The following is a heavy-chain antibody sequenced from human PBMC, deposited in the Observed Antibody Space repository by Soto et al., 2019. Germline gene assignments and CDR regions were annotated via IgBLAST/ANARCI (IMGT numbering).Heavy chain of an antibody. J-gene: IGHJ4*02. V-gene: IGHV5-51*01. Sequence: PGESLKISCKGSGYSFTDYWIGWVRQMPGKGLEWVGIIYPGDSDTRYGPSFQGQVTISADKSISAAYLQWSSLQASDTAMYYCARQTMIRGTIDYWGQGTLVTVSS. CDR2: IYPGDSDT. CDR1: GYSFTDYW. D-gene: IGHD3-10*01. CDR3: ARQTMIRGTIDY.